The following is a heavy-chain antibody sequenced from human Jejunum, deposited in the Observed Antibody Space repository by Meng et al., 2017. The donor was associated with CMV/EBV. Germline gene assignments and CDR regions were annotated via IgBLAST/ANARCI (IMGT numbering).Heavy chain of an antibody. CDR1: EFSVSSYS. Sequence: SGAASEFSVSSYSMNWVRQAPGKGLEWVSSISSSSSYIYYADSVKGRFTISRDNAKNSLYLQMNSLRAEDTAVYYCASFDSTVHWGQGTLVTVSS. CDR3: ASFDSTVH. J-gene: IGHJ4*02. CDR2: ISSSSSYI. D-gene: IGHD2-15*01. V-gene: IGHV3-21*01.